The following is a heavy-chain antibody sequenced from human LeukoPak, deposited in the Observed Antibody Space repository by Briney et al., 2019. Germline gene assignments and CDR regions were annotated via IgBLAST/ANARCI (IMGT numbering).Heavy chain of an antibody. Sequence: TSETLSLTCTVSGGSITSGDYYWNCVRQPQGKGLEWIGNLNFRGSLFYHPSLKSRVTMSADPSQNQFSLRLMSVTAADTAVYYCATRTYRAHFDHWGQGILVTVSS. CDR1: GGSITSGDYY. CDR3: ATRTYRAHFDH. J-gene: IGHJ4*02. V-gene: IGHV4-39*01. CDR2: LNFRGSL. D-gene: IGHD4/OR15-4a*01.